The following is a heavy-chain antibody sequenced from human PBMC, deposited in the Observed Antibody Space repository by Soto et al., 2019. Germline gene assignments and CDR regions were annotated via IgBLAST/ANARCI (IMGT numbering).Heavy chain of an antibody. J-gene: IGHJ3*02. V-gene: IGHV3-11*01. D-gene: IGHD3-9*01. CDR3: ASGSVVDWFPEAFDI. CDR2: ISSSGSTI. CDR1: GFTFSDYY. Sequence: GGSLRLSCAASGFTFSDYYMSWIRQAPGKGLEWVSYISSSGSTIYYADSVKGRFTISRDNAKNSLYLQMNSLRAEDTAVYYCASGSVVDWFPEAFDIWGQGTMVTVSS.